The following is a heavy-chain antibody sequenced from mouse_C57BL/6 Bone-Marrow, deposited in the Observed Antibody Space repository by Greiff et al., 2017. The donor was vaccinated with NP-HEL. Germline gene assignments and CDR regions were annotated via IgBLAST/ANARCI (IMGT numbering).Heavy chain of an antibody. Sequence: EVKLVESGGGLVQPGGSLSLSCAASGFTFTDYYMSWVRQPPGKALEWLGFIRNKANGYTTEYSASVKGQFTISRDNAKSILYLQMNALRAEDSATYYCARSPYYYGSSYGYFDVWGTGTTVTVSS. D-gene: IGHD1-1*01. V-gene: IGHV7-3*01. CDR1: GFTFTDYY. CDR2: IRNKANGYTT. J-gene: IGHJ1*03. CDR3: ARSPYYYGSSYGYFDV.